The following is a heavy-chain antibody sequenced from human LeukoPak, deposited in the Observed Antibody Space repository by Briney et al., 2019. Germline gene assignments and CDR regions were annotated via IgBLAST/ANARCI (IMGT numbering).Heavy chain of an antibody. J-gene: IGHJ3*02. CDR1: GYTFTSYD. V-gene: IGHV1-8*01. CDR2: MNPNSGNT. Sequence: GASVKVSCKASGYTFTSYDINWVRQATGQGLEWMGWMNPNSGNTDYAQKFQGRVTMTRNTSISTAYMELSSLRSEDTAVYYCARIHRRYDFWSGYYIFDAFDIWGQGTMVTVSS. CDR3: ARIHRRYDFWSGYYIFDAFDI. D-gene: IGHD3-3*01.